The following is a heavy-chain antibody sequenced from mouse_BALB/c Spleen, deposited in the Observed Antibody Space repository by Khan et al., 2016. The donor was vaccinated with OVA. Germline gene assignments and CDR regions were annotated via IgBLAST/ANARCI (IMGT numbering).Heavy chain of an antibody. V-gene: IGHV5-17*02. J-gene: IGHJ3*01. CDR3: ASSRYWSWFAS. D-gene: IGHD2-12*01. Sequence: EVRLVESGGGLVQPGGSRKLSCTASGFTFSSFGMHWVRQAPEKGLEWVAYIGSDSSTIYYADTVKGRFTISRDYPKNTLLLQLTSLRSEDTAIYCCASSRYWSWFASWGQGTLVTVSA. CDR1: GFTFSSFG. CDR2: IGSDSSTI.